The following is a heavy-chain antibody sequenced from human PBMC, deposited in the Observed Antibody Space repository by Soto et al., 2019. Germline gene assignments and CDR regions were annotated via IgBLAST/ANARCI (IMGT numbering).Heavy chain of an antibody. CDR1: GGSISSSSYY. V-gene: IGHV4-39*01. D-gene: IGHD5-12*01. CDR3: ARQAVEMATIIWFDP. Sequence: PSETLSLTCTVSGGSISSSSYYWGWIRQPPGKGLEWIGSIYYSGSTYYNPSLKSRVTISVDTSKNQFSLKLSSVTAADTAVYYCARQAVEMATIIWFDPWGQGTLVTVSS. CDR2: IYYSGST. J-gene: IGHJ5*02.